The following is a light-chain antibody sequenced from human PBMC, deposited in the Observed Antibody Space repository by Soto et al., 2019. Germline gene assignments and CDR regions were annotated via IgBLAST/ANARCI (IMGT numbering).Light chain of an antibody. J-gene: IGKJ2*01. CDR1: QSVTSSY. CDR3: HQYGSSRNT. Sequence: ENVLTQSPGTLSLSPGERATLSCRASQSVTSSYLAWYQQKPGQAPRLLIYSASSRATGVPDRFSGSGSATDFTLTISRVEPEDFAVYYCHQYGSSRNTFGQGTKVDLK. V-gene: IGKV3-20*01. CDR2: SAS.